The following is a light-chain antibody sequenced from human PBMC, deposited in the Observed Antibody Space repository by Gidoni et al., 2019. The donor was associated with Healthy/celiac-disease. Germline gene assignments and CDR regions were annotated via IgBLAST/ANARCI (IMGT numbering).Light chain of an antibody. J-gene: IGKJ4*01. CDR1: QSVSSY. CDR3: QQRSNWLLT. CDR2: DAS. Sequence: PATLSLSPGERATLSCRASQSVSSYLAWYQQKPGQAPRLLIYDASNRATGIPARFSGSGSGTDFTLTISSLEPEDFAVYYCQQRSNWLLTFGGGTKVEIK. V-gene: IGKV3-11*01.